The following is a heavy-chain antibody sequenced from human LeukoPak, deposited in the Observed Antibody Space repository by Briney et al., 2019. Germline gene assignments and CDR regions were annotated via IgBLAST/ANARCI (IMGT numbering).Heavy chain of an antibody. V-gene: IGHV4-59*01. Sequence: SETLSLTCTVSGGSISSYYWSWIRQPPGKGLEWIGYIYNSGSTNYNPSLKSRVTISVDTSKNQFSLKLSSVTAADTTVYYCAWFGEFDDYWGQGTLVTVSS. CDR1: GGSISSYY. D-gene: IGHD3-10*01. CDR2: IYNSGST. CDR3: AWFGEFDDY. J-gene: IGHJ4*02.